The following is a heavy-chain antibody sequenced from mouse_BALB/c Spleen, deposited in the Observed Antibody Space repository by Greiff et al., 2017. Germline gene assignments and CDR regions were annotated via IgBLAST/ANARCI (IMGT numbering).Heavy chain of an antibody. Sequence: DVQLVESGGGLVQPGGSRKLSCAASGFTFSSFGMHWVRQAPEKGLEWVAYISSGSSTIYYADTVKGRFTISRDNPKNTLFLQMTSLRSEDTAMYYCARRNGNYDWFAYWGQGTLVTVSA. CDR3: ARRNGNYDWFAY. J-gene: IGHJ3*01. CDR2: ISSGSSTI. CDR1: GFTFSSFG. V-gene: IGHV5-17*02. D-gene: IGHD2-1*01.